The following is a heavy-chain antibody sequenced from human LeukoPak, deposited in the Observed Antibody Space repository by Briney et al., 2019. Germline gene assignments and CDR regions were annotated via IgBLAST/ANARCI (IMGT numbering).Heavy chain of an antibody. V-gene: IGHV3-30-3*01. CDR1: GFTFSSYA. Sequence: GGSLRLSCAASGFTFSSYAMHWVRQAPGKRLEWVAVISYDGSNKYYADSVKGRFTISRDDSKNTLYLQMNSLRAEDPAVYYCARSRVAASDYWGQGTLVTVSS. D-gene: IGHD2-15*01. CDR3: ARSRVAASDY. CDR2: ISYDGSNK. J-gene: IGHJ4*02.